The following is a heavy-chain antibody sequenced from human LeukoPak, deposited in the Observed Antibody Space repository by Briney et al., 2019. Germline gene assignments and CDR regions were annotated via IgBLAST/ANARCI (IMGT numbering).Heavy chain of an antibody. D-gene: IGHD5-18*01. V-gene: IGHV3-64*01. J-gene: IGHJ4*02. CDR2: ISSNGDST. CDR1: GFPFSSYA. CDR3: ARDGGYSYGFPVDY. Sequence: GGSLRLSCTASGFPFSSYAMHWVCQAPGKGLEYVSGISSNGDSTYYANSVKGRFTISRDNSKNTLYLQMGSLRAEDMAVYYCARDGGYSYGFPVDYWGQGTLVTVSS.